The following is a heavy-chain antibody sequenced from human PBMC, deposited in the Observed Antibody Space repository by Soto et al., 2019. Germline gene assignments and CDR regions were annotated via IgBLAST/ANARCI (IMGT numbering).Heavy chain of an antibody. D-gene: IGHD1-7*01. CDR1: GFTFSSYA. CDR3: VTPITGTTDY. Sequence: GGSLRLSCSASGFTFSSYAMHWVRQAPGKGLEYVSAISSNGYSTYYADSVKGRFTISRDNSENTLYLQMSSLRAEDTALYYCVTPITGTTDYWGQGTLVTVSS. J-gene: IGHJ4*02. V-gene: IGHV3-64D*08. CDR2: ISSNGYST.